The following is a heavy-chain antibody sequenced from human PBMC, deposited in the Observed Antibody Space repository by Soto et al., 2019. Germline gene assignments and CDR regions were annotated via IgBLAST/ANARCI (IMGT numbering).Heavy chain of an antibody. D-gene: IGHD2-15*01. J-gene: IGHJ6*02. V-gene: IGHV5-10-1*01. CDR3: ARQVGNCYSCYSGMDV. Sequence: GESLKISCKGSGYSFINYWITWVRQMPGKGLEWMGRIDPSDSYTNYSPSFQGHVTISADKSLSTAYLQWSSLQASDTAMYYCARQVGNCYSCYSGMDVWGQGTTVTVSS. CDR1: GYSFINYW. CDR2: IDPSDSYT.